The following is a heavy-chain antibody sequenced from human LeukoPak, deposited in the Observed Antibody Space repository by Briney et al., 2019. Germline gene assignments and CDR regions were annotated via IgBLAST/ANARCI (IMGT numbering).Heavy chain of an antibody. D-gene: IGHD3-10*01. CDR1: DDSIRSSAYY. CDR3: ASEPYGSGSFLGAFDI. V-gene: IGHV4-39*01. Sequence: SETLSLTCAVPDDSIRSSAYYWGWIRQPPGNGLEWIGSIYYSGSTYYNPSLKSRVTISIDTSKNQFSLKLSSVTAADTAVYYCASEPYGSGSFLGAFDIWGQGTMVTVSS. J-gene: IGHJ3*02. CDR2: IYYSGST.